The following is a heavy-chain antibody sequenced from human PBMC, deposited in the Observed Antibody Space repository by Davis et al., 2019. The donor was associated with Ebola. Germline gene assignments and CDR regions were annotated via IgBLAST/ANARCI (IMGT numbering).Heavy chain of an antibody. CDR3: AKDFFRGYSSSWGGY. CDR1: GFTFSSHA. Sequence: GGSLRLSCAASGFTFSSHAMSWVRQAPGKGLEWVSAISGSGGSTYYADSVKGRFTISRDNSKNTLYLQMNSLRAEDTAVYYCAKDFFRGYSSSWGGYWGQGTLVTVSS. J-gene: IGHJ4*02. V-gene: IGHV3-23*01. CDR2: ISGSGGST. D-gene: IGHD6-13*01.